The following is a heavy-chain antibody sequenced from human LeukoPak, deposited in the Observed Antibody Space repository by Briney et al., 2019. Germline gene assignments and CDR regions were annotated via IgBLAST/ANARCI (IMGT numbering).Heavy chain of an antibody. CDR3: ARSLPFERYFDWLRD. J-gene: IGHJ4*02. D-gene: IGHD3-9*01. Sequence: GGSLRLSCAASGFTFSSYAMSWVRQAPGKGLEWVSAISGSGDNTYYADSVRGRFTISRDKSKSTVYLQMNSLGAGDTAVYYCARSLPFERYFDWLRDWGQGTLVTVSS. CDR2: ISGSGDNT. V-gene: IGHV3-23*01. CDR1: GFTFSSYA.